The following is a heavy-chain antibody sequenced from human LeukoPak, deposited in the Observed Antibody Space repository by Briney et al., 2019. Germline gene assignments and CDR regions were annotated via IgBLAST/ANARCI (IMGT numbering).Heavy chain of an antibody. Sequence: GGSLRLSCAASGFTFDDYTMHWDRQAPGKGLEWVSLISWDGGSTYYADSVKGRFTISRDNSKNSLYLQMNSLRTEDTALYYCAKDYSGSSGAFQHWGQGTLVTVSS. CDR3: AKDYSGSSGAFQH. CDR1: GFTFDDYT. D-gene: IGHD1-26*01. CDR2: ISWDGGST. J-gene: IGHJ1*01. V-gene: IGHV3-43*01.